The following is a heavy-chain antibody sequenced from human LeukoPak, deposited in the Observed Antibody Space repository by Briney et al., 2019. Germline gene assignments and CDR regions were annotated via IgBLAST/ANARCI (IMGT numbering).Heavy chain of an antibody. Sequence: PSETLSLTCTVSGGPISSYYWSWIRQPPGKGLEWIGYIYYSGSTNYNPSLKSRVTISVDTSKNQFTLKLSSVTAADTAVYYCATTPNCRGGSCYSRWFDPWGQGTLVTVSS. V-gene: IGHV4-59*01. CDR3: ATTPNCRGGSCYSRWFDP. J-gene: IGHJ5*02. CDR2: IYYSGST. D-gene: IGHD2-15*01. CDR1: GGPISSYY.